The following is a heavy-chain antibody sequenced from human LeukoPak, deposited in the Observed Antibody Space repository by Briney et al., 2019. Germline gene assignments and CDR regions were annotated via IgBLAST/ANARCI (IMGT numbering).Heavy chain of an antibody. CDR1: GFTFSSYS. CDR3: ARDIRYYDSSGYGY. V-gene: IGHV3-21*01. CDR2: ISSSSSYI. D-gene: IGHD3-22*01. Sequence: PGGSLRLSCAASGFTFSSYSMNWVRQAPGKGLEWVSSISSSSSYIYYADSVKGRFTISRDNAKNSLYLQMNSLRAEETAVYYCARDIRYYDSSGYGYWGQGTLVTVSS. J-gene: IGHJ4*02.